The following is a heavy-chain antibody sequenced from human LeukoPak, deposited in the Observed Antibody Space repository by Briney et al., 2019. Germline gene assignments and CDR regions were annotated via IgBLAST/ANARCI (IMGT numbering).Heavy chain of an antibody. J-gene: IGHJ4*02. Sequence: GASVTVSCKASGYTFTRYAMNWVRQAPGQGLEWMGWINTNTGNPTYAQGFTGRFVFSLDTSVSTAYYCARQGPGYCGSTRCYGVGHWGQGTLVTVSS. CDR1: GYTFTRYA. CDR3: GVGH. D-gene: IGHD2-2*01. V-gene: IGHV7-4-1*01. CDR2: INTNTGNP.